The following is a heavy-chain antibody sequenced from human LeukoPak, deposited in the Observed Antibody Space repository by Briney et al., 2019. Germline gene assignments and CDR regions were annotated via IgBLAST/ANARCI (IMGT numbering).Heavy chain of an antibody. CDR2: IYPGDSDT. CDR3: ARQTMVRGRFYYGMDV. CDR1: GYSFTSYW. D-gene: IGHD3-10*01. J-gene: IGHJ6*02. Sequence: GESLKISCKGSGYSFTSYWIGWVRRMPGKGLEWMGIIYPGDSDTRYSPSFQGQVTISADKSISTAYLQWSSLKASDTAMYYCARQTMVRGRFYYGMDVWGQGTTVTVSS. V-gene: IGHV5-51*01.